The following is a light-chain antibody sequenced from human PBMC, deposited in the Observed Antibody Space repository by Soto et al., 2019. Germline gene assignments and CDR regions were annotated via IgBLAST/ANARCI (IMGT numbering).Light chain of an antibody. CDR1: RSDVGGYNY. CDR3: SSYTSSNTLHYV. Sequence: QSVLTQPASVSGSPGQSITVSCTGARSDVGGYNYVSWYQQHPGKAPKLMIYEVSNRPSGVSHRFSGSKSGNTASLTISGLQAEDEADYYCSSYTSSNTLHYVFGSGTKVTVL. V-gene: IGLV2-14*01. CDR2: EVS. J-gene: IGLJ1*01.